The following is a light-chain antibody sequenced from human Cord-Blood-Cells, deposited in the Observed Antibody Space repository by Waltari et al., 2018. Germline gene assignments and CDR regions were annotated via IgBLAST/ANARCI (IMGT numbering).Light chain of an antibody. CDR1: QNLVYSDGNTY. J-gene: IGKJ1*01. CDR3: MQSTHWPWT. Sequence: DVVMTQSPLSLPVTLGRPASISCRSRQNLVYSDGNTYLNWFQQRPGQSPRRLIYKVSNRDAGVADRFSGRGSDTDFTLQIRRVEVDDFGVYYCMQSTHWPWTFGQGTKVEIK. V-gene: IGKV2-30*01. CDR2: KVS.